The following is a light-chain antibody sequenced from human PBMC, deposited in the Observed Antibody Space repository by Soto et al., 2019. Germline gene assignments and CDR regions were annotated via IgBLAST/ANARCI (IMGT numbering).Light chain of an antibody. CDR2: EVS. V-gene: IGLV2-14*01. CDR1: SSDVGGYNY. J-gene: IGLJ1*01. Sequence: QSVLTQPASVSGSPGQSIAISCTGTSSDVGGYNYVSRYQQHPGKAPKLMIHEVSNRPSGISDRFSGSKSGNTASLTISGLQADDEADYYCSSHTSYSTRVFGTGTKVTVL. CDR3: SSHTSYSTRV.